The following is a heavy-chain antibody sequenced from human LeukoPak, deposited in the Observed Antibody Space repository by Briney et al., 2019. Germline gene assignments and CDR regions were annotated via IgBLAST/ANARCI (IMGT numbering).Heavy chain of an antibody. J-gene: IGHJ4*02. CDR2: IYTSGST. CDR1: GGSISSGSYY. D-gene: IGHD5-12*01. V-gene: IGHV4-61*02. CDR3: ARVGVRRGYSIPYYFDY. Sequence: SQTLSLTCTVSGGSISSGSYYWSWIRQPAGKGLEWIGRIYTSGSTNYNPSLKSRVTISVDTSKNQFSLKLSSVTAADTAVYYCARVGVRRGYSIPYYFDYWGQGTLVTVSS.